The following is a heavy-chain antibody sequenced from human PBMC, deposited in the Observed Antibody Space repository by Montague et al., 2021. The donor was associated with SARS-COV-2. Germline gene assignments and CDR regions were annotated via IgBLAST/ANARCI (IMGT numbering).Heavy chain of an antibody. CDR2: IFYTGST. CDR1: GDSINTYY. CDR3: ARQAAGSYFYYGVDV. J-gene: IGHJ6*02. V-gene: IGHV4-59*12. D-gene: IGHD6-13*01. Sequence: SETLSLTRTVSGDSINTYYWNWIRQPPGKGLEWLGSIFYTGSTNYNPSLKSRVTISLDTSKNQFFLKVTSVTAADTAAYYCARQAAGSYFYYGVDVWGQGTPGTVSS.